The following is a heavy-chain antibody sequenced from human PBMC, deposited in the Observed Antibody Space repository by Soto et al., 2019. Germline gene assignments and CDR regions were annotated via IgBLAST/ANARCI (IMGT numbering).Heavy chain of an antibody. V-gene: IGHV3-23*01. Sequence: EVQLSESGGDLRQPGGSLRLSCAASGFTFTNYAMTWVRQTPGKGLEWVSGISASGVLKYYADSVQGRFTVSRDNSKNILYLQMDNLRDEDTALYYCAREVGAPSGWLDPWGQGTQVTVSS. CDR3: AREVGAPSGWLDP. D-gene: IGHD1-26*01. J-gene: IGHJ5*02. CDR2: ISASGVLK. CDR1: GFTFTNYA.